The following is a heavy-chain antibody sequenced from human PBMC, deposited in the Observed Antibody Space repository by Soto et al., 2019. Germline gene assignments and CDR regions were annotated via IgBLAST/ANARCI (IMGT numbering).Heavy chain of an antibody. J-gene: IGHJ5*02. CDR1: GFTFSSYS. CDR2: ISSSSSYI. D-gene: IGHD2-2*02. V-gene: IGHV3-21*01. CDR3: ARGACSSTSCYTHRFDP. Sequence: LRLSCAASGFTFSSYSMNWVRQAPGKGLEWVSSISSSSSYIYYADSVKGRFTISRDNAKNSLYLQMNSLRAEDTAVYYCARGACSSTSCYTHRFDPWGQGTLVTVYS.